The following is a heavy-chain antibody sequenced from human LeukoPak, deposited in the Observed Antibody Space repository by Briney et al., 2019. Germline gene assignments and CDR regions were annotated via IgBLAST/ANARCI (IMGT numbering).Heavy chain of an antibody. V-gene: IGHV3-7*01. Sequence: GGSLGLSCAASGFTFGSNWMTWVRQAPGRGLEWVANIKVDGSEESYADSVKGRFTISRDNAKNLVFLQMNSLRTEDTAVYYCARNTLSAAGDYWGQGTLVSVSS. CDR1: GFTFGSNW. D-gene: IGHD6-13*01. CDR2: IKVDGSEE. J-gene: IGHJ4*02. CDR3: ARNTLSAAGDY.